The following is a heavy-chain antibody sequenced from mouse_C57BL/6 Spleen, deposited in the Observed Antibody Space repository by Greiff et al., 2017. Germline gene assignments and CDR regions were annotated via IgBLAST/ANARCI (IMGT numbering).Heavy chain of an antibody. D-gene: IGHD4-1*01. CDR2: IYPGDGDT. CDR3: ARRTGTGAMDY. V-gene: IGHV1-80*01. Sequence: VKLVESGAELVKPGASVKISCKASGYAFSSYWMNWVKQRPGKGLEWIGQIYPGDGDTNYNGKFKGKATLTADKSSSTAYMQLSSLTSEDSAVYFCARRTGTGAMDYWGQGTSVTVSS. J-gene: IGHJ4*01. CDR1: GYAFSSYW.